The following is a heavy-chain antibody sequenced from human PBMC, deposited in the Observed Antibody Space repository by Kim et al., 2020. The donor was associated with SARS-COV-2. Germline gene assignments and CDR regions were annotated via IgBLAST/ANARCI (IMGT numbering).Heavy chain of an antibody. J-gene: IGHJ4*02. D-gene: IGHD3-10*01. CDR1: GGSISSSSYY. V-gene: IGHV4-39*07. Sequence: SETLSLTCTVSGGSISSSSYYWGWIRQPPGKGLEWIGSIYYSGSTYYNPSLKSRVTISVDTSKNQFSLKLSSVTAADTAVYYCARDAPGGGDYWGQGTLVTVSS. CDR3: ARDAPGGGDY. CDR2: IYYSGST.